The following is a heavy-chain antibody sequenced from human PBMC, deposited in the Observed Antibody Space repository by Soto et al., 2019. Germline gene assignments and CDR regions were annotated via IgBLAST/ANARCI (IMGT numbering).Heavy chain of an antibody. V-gene: IGHV4-39*01. CDR2: VYYSGST. Sequence: PSETLSLTCTVSGGSVSSSSYYWGRVRQPPGKGLEWIGSVYYSGSTYYNPSLESRVTISVDKSKNQFSLKLMSLSAADTAVYYCGRREGLPTVSSYFDYWGQGALVTVSS. J-gene: IGHJ4*02. D-gene: IGHD6-6*01. CDR1: GGSVSSSSYY. CDR3: GRREGLPTVSSYFDY.